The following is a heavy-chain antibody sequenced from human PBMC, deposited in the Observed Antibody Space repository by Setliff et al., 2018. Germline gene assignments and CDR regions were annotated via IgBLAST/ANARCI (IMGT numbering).Heavy chain of an antibody. CDR2: IHSSGSI. Sequence: PSETLSLTCTVSGGSINGYYWAWIRQPPGMRLEWIGHIHSSGSINYNPSVQGRVTMSVDMSNNHFSLKLTSLIAADTAVYYCAWEYISGCWYGEGESGYYMDVWGKGTTVTVSS. J-gene: IGHJ6*03. CDR1: GGSINGYY. D-gene: IGHD3-10*01. CDR3: AWEYISGCWYGEGESGYYMDV. V-gene: IGHV4-59*01.